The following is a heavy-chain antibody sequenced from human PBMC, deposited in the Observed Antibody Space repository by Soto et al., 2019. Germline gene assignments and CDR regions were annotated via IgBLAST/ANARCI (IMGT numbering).Heavy chain of an antibody. D-gene: IGHD4-17*01. J-gene: IGHJ5*02. CDR2: INPNSGGT. V-gene: IGHV1-2*02. CDR1: GYTFTGYY. Sequence: ASVKVSCKASGYTFTGYYMHWVRQAPGQGLEWMGWINPNSGGTNYAQKFQGRVTMTRDTSISTAYMELSRLRSDDTAVYYCARDCGGYGDGAGNWLDPWGQGTLVTVYS. CDR3: ARDCGGYGDGAGNWLDP.